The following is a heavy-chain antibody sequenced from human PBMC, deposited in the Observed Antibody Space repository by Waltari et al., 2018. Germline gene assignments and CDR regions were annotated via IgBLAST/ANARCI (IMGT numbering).Heavy chain of an antibody. D-gene: IGHD3-3*01. J-gene: IGHJ4*02. CDR3: AKGYDFWSGAFDY. CDR1: GFTFDDYA. V-gene: IGHV3-9*01. Sequence: EVQLVESGGGLVQPGRSLRLSCAASGFTFDDYAMHWVRQAPGNGLDWVSGISWNSGSIGYSDSVKGRFTISRDNAKNSLYLQMNSLRAEDTALYYCAKGYDFWSGAFDYWGQGTLVTVSS. CDR2: ISWNSGSI.